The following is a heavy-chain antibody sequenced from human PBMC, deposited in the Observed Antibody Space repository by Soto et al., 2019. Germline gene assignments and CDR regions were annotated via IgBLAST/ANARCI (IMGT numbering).Heavy chain of an antibody. CDR2: ISGGGDRT. CDR3: ARKVLGSTSRPDLWYFDL. J-gene: IGHJ2*01. V-gene: IGHV3-23*01. D-gene: IGHD2-2*01. CDR1: GFTFINYA. Sequence: EVQLLESGGGLVQPGGSLRLSCVGSGFTFINYAMNWVRQTPGKGLAWVSGISGGGDRTFDADSVKGRFTISRDNSKNTVNLQMNSLRADDTAVYYCARKVLGSTSRPDLWYFDLWGRGTLVTVSS.